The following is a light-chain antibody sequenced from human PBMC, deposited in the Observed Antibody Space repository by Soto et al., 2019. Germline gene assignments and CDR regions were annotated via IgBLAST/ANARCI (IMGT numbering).Light chain of an antibody. CDR3: NSYAGSNHFV. CDR1: SSDVGGYNY. J-gene: IGLJ1*01. CDR2: EVS. Sequence: QSALTQPASVSGSPGHSITISCAGTSSDVGGYNYVSWYQQHPGKAPKLMIYEVSKRPSGVPDRFSGSKSGNTASLTVSGLQAEDEADYYCNSYAGSNHFVFGTGTKVTVL. V-gene: IGLV2-8*01.